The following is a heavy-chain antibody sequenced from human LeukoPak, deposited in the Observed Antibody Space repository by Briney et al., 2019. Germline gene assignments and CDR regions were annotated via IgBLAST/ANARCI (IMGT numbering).Heavy chain of an antibody. D-gene: IGHD2-15*01. CDR3: ARAVLAATIFDP. Sequence: PSETLSLTCTVSGGSISSYYWSWIRQPPGKGLEWIGYIYYSGSTNYNPSLKSRVTISVDTSKNQFSLKLSSVTAADTAVYYCARAVLAATIFDPWGQGTLVTVSS. CDR2: IYYSGST. V-gene: IGHV4-59*12. J-gene: IGHJ5*02. CDR1: GGSISSYY.